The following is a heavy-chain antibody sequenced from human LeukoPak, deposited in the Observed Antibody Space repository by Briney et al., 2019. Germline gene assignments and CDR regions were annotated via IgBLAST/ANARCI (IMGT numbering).Heavy chain of an antibody. CDR2: ISSSSSTI. V-gene: IGHV3-48*04. J-gene: IGHJ4*02. CDR3: ARVRELRCLDY. CDR1: GFTFSSYS. D-gene: IGHD3-3*01. Sequence: KPGGSLRLSCAASGFTFSSYSMNWVRQAPGKGLEWVSYISSSSSTIYYADSVKGRFTISRDNAKNSLYLQMNSLRAEDTAVYYCARVRELRCLDYWGQGTLVTVSS.